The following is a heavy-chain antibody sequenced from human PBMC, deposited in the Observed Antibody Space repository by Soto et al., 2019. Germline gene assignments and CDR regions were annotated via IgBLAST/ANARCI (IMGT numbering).Heavy chain of an antibody. CDR1: GGSISSGGYS. V-gene: IGHV4-30-2*01. CDR3: ARVKARDGSPYFDY. Sequence: TLSLTCAVSGGSISSGGYSWSWIRQPPGKGLEWIGYIYHSGSTYYNPSLKSRVTISVDRSKNQFSLKLSSVTAADTAVYYCARVKARDGSPYFDYWGQGTLVTVSS. CDR2: IYHSGST. J-gene: IGHJ4*02. D-gene: IGHD3-10*01.